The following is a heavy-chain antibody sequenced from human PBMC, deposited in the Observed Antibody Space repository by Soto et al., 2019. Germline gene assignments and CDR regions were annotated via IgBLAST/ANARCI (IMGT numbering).Heavy chain of an antibody. J-gene: IGHJ4*02. CDR3: ARIGYSSSSFDY. V-gene: IGHV3-7*04. CDR1: GFTFINYW. Sequence: PGGSLRLSCAASGFTFINYWMSWVRQAPGEGLQWVANIKQDGSEKDYVDSLKGRFTISRDNAKNLVYLQLSSLRAEDTAVYYCARIGYSSSSFDYWGQGT. D-gene: IGHD6-13*01. CDR2: IKQDGSEK.